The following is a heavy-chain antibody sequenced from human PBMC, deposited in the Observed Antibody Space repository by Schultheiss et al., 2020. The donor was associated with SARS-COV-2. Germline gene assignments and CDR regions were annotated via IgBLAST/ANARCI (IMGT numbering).Heavy chain of an antibody. J-gene: IGHJ6*02. D-gene: IGHD2-15*01. V-gene: IGHV4-34*01. Sequence: SQTLSLTCAVSGGSISSYYWSWIRQPPGKGLEWIGEINHSGSTNYNPSLKSRVTISVDTSKNQFSLKLSSVTAADTAVYYCARGVAEPIDYYYYYGMDVWGQGTTVTVSS. CDR1: GGSISSYY. CDR2: INHSGST. CDR3: ARGVAEPIDYYYYYGMDV.